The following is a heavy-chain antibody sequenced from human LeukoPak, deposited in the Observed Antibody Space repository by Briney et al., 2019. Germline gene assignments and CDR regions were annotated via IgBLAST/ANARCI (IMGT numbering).Heavy chain of an antibody. J-gene: IGHJ4*02. CDR2: IYYSGST. D-gene: IGHD5-24*01. CDR3: AGIRDGYTSFDY. CDR1: GGSISSYY. Sequence: KVSETLSLTCTVSGGSISSYYWSWIRQPPGKGLEWIGYIYYSGSTNYNPSLKSRVTISVDTSKNQFSLKLSSVTAADTAVYYCAGIRDGYTSFDYWGQGTLVTVSS. V-gene: IGHV4-59*01.